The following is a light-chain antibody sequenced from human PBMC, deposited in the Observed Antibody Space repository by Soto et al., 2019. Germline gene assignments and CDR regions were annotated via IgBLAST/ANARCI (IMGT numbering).Light chain of an antibody. CDR1: QRISSY. V-gene: IGKV3-11*01. CDR2: DAS. CDR3: QEGVT. J-gene: IGKJ5*01. Sequence: ETVLTQSPATLPLSPGERATLSCRASQRISSYLAWYQQKPGQASRLLIYDASNRATGIPARFSGSGSGTDFTLTISSLEPEDFAVYYCQEGVTFGQGTRLENK.